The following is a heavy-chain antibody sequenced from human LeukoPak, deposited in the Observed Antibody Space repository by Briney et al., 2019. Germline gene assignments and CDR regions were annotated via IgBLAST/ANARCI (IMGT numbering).Heavy chain of an antibody. CDR1: GFTFSSYA. V-gene: IGHV3-23*01. CDR2: ISGSGGST. D-gene: IGHD6-13*01. Sequence: GGSLRLSCAASGFTFSSYAMSWVRQAPGKGLEWVSAISGSGGSTSYADSVKGRFTISRDNSKNTLYLQMKSLRAEDTALYYCAKGGPYSSSSQSWFDPWGQGTLVTVSS. CDR3: AKGGPYSSSSQSWFDP. J-gene: IGHJ5*02.